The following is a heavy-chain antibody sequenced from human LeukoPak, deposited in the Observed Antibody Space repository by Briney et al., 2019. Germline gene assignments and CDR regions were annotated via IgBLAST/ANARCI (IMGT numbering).Heavy chain of an antibody. CDR1: GFTFSSYA. CDR3: AKDSSLVVVAATDY. D-gene: IGHD2-15*01. Sequence: GGSLRLSCAASGFTFSSYAMSWVRQAPGKGLEWVSAISGSGGSTYYADSVKGRFTISRDNSKNTLYLQMNSLRAEDTAVYYCAKDSSLVVVAATDYWGQGTLVTVSS. CDR2: ISGSGGST. V-gene: IGHV3-23*01. J-gene: IGHJ4*02.